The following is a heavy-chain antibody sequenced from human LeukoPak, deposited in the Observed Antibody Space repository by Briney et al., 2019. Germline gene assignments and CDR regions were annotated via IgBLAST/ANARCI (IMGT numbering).Heavy chain of an antibody. D-gene: IGHD2-21*02. J-gene: IGHJ3*02. CDR3: ASHPLPGGIVVVTATGNGDAFDI. V-gene: IGHV1-24*01. CDR2: FDPEDGET. CDR1: GYTLTELS. Sequence: ASVKVSCKVSGYTLTELSVHWVRQAPGKGLEWMGGFDPEDGETIYAQKFQGRVTMTEDTSTDTAYMELSSLRSEDTAVYYCASHPLPGGIVVVTATGNGDAFDIWGQGTMVTVSS.